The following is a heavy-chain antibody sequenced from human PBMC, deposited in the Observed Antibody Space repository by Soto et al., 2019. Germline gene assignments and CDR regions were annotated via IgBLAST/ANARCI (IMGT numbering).Heavy chain of an antibody. V-gene: IGHV4-61*01. CDR3: ARDHRYSSSWYASYYYYGMDV. Sequence: QVQLQESGPGLVKPSETLSLTCTVSGGSVSSGSYYWSWIRQPPGKGLEWIGYIYYSGSTNYNPSLKSRVTISVDTSKNQFSLKLSSVTAADTAVYYCARDHRYSSSWYASYYYYGMDVWGQGTTVTVSS. CDR2: IYYSGST. D-gene: IGHD6-13*01. CDR1: GGSVSSGSYY. J-gene: IGHJ6*02.